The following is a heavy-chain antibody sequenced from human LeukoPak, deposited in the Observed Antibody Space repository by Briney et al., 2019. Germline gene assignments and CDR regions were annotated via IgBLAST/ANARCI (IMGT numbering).Heavy chain of an antibody. Sequence: PGGSLRLSCAASGFTFSDYYMSRIRQAPGKGLEWVSYISSSGSTIYYADSVKGRFTISRDNAKNSLYLQMNSLRAEDTAVYYCARASQGIAAAVDYWGQGTLVTVSS. CDR2: ISSSGSTI. CDR1: GFTFSDYY. J-gene: IGHJ4*02. CDR3: ARASQGIAAAVDY. V-gene: IGHV3-11*04. D-gene: IGHD6-13*01.